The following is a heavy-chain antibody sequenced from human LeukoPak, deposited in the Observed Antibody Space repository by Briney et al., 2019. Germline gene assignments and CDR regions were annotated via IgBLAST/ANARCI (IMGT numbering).Heavy chain of an antibody. D-gene: IGHD2-2*01. CDR2: IYSNGIT. J-gene: IGHJ5*02. Sequence: SETLSLTCTVSGGSISTTAHYWGWIRQPPGKGLEWIASIYSNGITYYSSSLKSRVTTFLDTSKNQFFLTLTSVTAADTAVYYCARDENCSSTSCYFGTNWFDPWGQGTLVTVSS. CDR3: ARDENCSSTSCYFGTNWFDP. V-gene: IGHV4-39*02. CDR1: GGSISTTAHY.